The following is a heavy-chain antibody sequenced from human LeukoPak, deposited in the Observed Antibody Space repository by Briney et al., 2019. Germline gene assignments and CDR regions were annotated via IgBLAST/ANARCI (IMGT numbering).Heavy chain of an antibody. Sequence: GGSLRLSCAASGFTFSNNGMHWVRQTPGKGLEWVASTRYDESKTFYGDSVRGRFTISRDNSKNTLYLQMNSLTTDDSAVYYCAKARYSGSPALDFWGQGTLVTVFS. CDR3: AKARYSGSPALDF. CDR1: GFTFSNNG. J-gene: IGHJ4*02. D-gene: IGHD1-26*01. CDR2: TRYDESKT. V-gene: IGHV3-30*02.